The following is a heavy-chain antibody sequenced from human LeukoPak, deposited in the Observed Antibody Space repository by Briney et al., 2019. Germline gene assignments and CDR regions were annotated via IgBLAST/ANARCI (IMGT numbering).Heavy chain of an antibody. D-gene: IGHD1-26*01. CDR3: ARGGGNGYYDEYFQP. Sequence: SQTLSLTCAISGDSVSSNSAAWNWIRQSPSRGLEWLGRTYYRSKWYNDYAVSLKSRITSNQDTSKNQFSLQLNSVTPQDTAVYYCARGGGNGYYDEYFQPWGQGTPVLVSS. V-gene: IGHV6-1*01. J-gene: IGHJ1*01. CDR1: GDSVSSNSAA. CDR2: TYYRSKWYN.